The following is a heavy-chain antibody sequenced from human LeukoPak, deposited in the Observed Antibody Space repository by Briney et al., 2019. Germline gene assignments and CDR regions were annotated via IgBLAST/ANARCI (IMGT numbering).Heavy chain of an antibody. Sequence: GGSLRLPCAASGFTFSNYWMSWVRQAPGKGLEWVANIKQDGSVKYYVDSVKGRFTISRDNAKNALHLQMNSLRAEDTAVYYCARIGYSSSCFDYWGQGTPVTVSS. CDR3: ARIGYSSSCFDY. V-gene: IGHV3-7*05. CDR1: GFTFSNYW. J-gene: IGHJ4*02. D-gene: IGHD6-13*01. CDR2: IKQDGSVK.